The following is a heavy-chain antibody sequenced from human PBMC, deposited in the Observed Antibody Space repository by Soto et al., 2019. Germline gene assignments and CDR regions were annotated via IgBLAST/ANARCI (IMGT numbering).Heavy chain of an antibody. D-gene: IGHD2-2*01. CDR3: ARDRGGGYCSSTSCYGLHDY. CDR2: ISAYNGNT. Sequence: QVQLVQSGAEVKKPGASVKVSCKASGYTFTSYGISWVRQAPGQGLEWMGWISAYNGNTNYAQKRQGRVTMTTDTSTSSAYMELWSLRSDDTAVYYCARDRGGGYCSSTSCYGLHDYWGQGTLVTVSS. CDR1: GYTFTSYG. V-gene: IGHV1-18*01. J-gene: IGHJ4*02.